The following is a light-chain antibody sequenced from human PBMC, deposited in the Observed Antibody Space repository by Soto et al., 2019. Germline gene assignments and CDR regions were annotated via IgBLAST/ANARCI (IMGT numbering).Light chain of an antibody. CDR1: QSISSH. CDR3: QQSYSTPWT. V-gene: IGKV1-39*01. Sequence: DIQMTQSPSSLSASVGDRVTITCRANQSISSHLNWYQQEPGKAPNLLIYAASNSQSGVPSRFSGSGSGTDFTLVISSLQHEDFATYYCQQSYSTPWTFGQGTKVEIK. CDR2: AAS. J-gene: IGKJ1*01.